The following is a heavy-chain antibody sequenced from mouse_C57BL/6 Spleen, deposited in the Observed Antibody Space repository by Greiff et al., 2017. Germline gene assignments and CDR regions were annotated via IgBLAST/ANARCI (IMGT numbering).Heavy chain of an antibody. CDR1: GFSLTSYG. CDR2: IWRGGST. Sequence: VMLVESGPGLVQPSQSLSITCTVSGFSLTSYGVHWVRQSPGTGLEWLGVIWRGGSTDYTAAFMSRLSITKDNSKRQVFFKMNSLQADDTAIYYCAKKYYGSSYGAMDYWGQGTSVTVSS. J-gene: IGHJ4*01. CDR3: AKKYYGSSYGAMDY. D-gene: IGHD1-1*01. V-gene: IGHV2-5*01.